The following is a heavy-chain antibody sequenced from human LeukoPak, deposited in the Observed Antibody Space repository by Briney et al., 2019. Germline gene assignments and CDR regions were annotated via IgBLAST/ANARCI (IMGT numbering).Heavy chain of an antibody. CDR2: INHSGST. CDR3: ARDVVTPSDY. CDR1: GGSFGGYY. Sequence: PSETLSLTCAVYGGSFGGYYWSWIRQPPGKGLEWIGEINHSGSTNYNPSLKSRVTISVDTSKNQFSLKLSSVTAADTAVYYCARDVVTPSDYWGQGTLVTVSS. V-gene: IGHV4-34*01. J-gene: IGHJ4*02. D-gene: IGHD4-23*01.